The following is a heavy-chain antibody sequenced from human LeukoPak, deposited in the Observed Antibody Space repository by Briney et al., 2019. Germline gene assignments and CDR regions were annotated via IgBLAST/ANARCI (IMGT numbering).Heavy chain of an antibody. J-gene: IGHJ4*02. V-gene: IGHV4-61*01. D-gene: IGHD1-26*01. Sequence: SETLSLTCTVSGGSISSGSYHWSWIRQPPGKGLEWIGYIYYSGSSNYNPSLKSRVTISVDTSKNQFSLKLSSVTAADTAVYYCARYSGSSLVDYWGQGTLVTVSS. CDR3: ARYSGSSLVDY. CDR1: GGSISSGSYH. CDR2: IYYSGSS.